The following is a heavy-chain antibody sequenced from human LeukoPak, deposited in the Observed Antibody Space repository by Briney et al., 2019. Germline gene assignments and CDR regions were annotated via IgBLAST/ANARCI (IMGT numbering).Heavy chain of an antibody. Sequence: GGSLRLSCAASGFTFSSYSMNWVRRAPGKGLEWVSSISSSSSYIYYADSVKGRFTISRDNAKNSLYLQMNSLRAEDTAVYYCARGAATPSYFDYWGQGTLVTVSS. D-gene: IGHD2-15*01. V-gene: IGHV3-21*01. J-gene: IGHJ4*02. CDR1: GFTFSSYS. CDR3: ARGAATPSYFDY. CDR2: ISSSSSYI.